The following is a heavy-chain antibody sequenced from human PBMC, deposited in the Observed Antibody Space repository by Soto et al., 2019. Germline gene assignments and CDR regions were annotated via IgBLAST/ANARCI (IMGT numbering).Heavy chain of an antibody. Sequence: ASVKVSCKASGGTFSSYAISWVRQAPGQGLEWMGGIIPIFGTANYAQKFQGRVTITADESTSTAYMELSSLRSEDTAVYYCARELVERRDYYYYGMDVWGQGTTVTV. D-gene: IGHD1-1*01. CDR2: IIPIFGTA. J-gene: IGHJ6*02. CDR1: GGTFSSYA. CDR3: ARELVERRDYYYYGMDV. V-gene: IGHV1-69*13.